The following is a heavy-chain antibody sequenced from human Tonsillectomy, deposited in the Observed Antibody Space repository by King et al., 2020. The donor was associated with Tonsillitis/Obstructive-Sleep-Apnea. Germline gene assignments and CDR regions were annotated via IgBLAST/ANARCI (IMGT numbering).Heavy chain of an antibody. J-gene: IGHJ4*02. Sequence: TLKESGPVLVKPTETLTLTCTVSGFSLSNARMGVSWIRQPPGKALEWLAHIFSHDEKSYSTSLKSRLTISKDTSKSQVVLTMTNMDPVDTATYYCARIKAAMVDFDYWGQGTLVTVSS. CDR2: IFSHDEK. D-gene: IGHD5-18*01. CDR1: GFSLSNARMG. CDR3: ARIKAAMVDFDY. V-gene: IGHV2-26*01.